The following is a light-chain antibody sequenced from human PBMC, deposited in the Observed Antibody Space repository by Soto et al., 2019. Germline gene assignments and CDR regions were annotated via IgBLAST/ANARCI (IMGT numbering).Light chain of an antibody. CDR2: KAS. CDR1: HFISTW. CDR3: QQYDSYPYT. J-gene: IGKJ2*01. Sequence: DIQMTQSPSTLSASVGDRVTITCRASHFISTWVAWYQQKPGKAPKLLIYKASDLERGVPSRFSGSGYGTEFTLTIGSLQPDDFATYYCQQYDSYPYTFGQGTTLEIK. V-gene: IGKV1-5*03.